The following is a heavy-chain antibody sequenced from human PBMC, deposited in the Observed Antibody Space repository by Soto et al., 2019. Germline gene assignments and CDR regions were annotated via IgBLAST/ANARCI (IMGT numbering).Heavy chain of an antibody. CDR3: ARAYSSSWYGDDYYGMDV. Sequence: EVQLVESGGGLVQPGGSLRLSCAASGFTFSSYWRSWVRQAPGKGLEWVANIKQDGSEKYYVDSVKGRFTISRDNAKNSLYLQMNSLRAEDTAVYYCARAYSSSWYGDDYYGMDVWGQGTTVTVSS. CDR1: GFTFSSYW. D-gene: IGHD6-13*01. CDR2: IKQDGSEK. V-gene: IGHV3-7*04. J-gene: IGHJ6*02.